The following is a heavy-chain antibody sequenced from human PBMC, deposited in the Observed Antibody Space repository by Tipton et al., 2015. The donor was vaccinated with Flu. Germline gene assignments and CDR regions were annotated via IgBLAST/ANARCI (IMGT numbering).Heavy chain of an antibody. CDR1: GDSISSYL. D-gene: IGHD1-1*01. V-gene: IGHV4-59*01. CDR3: AGGNGRNDGRRGTGSDV. J-gene: IGHJ6*02. Sequence: TLSLTCSISGDSISSYLWSWIRLPPGKGLEYIGHTYYTGTTNYNPSLRGRVTISLDTSQNRLSLRLTSVTAADTAIYYCAGGNGRNDGRRGTGSDVWGQGTTVTVSS. CDR2: TYYTGTT.